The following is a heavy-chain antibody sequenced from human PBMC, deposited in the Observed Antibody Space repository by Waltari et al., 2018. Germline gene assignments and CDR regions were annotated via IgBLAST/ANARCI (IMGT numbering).Heavy chain of an antibody. J-gene: IGHJ3*02. CDR1: GGSLRPGYY. V-gene: IGHV4-38-2*01. D-gene: IGHD6-19*01. CDR3: ASDLGGTAVATDAFDI. CDR2: VSHSGST. Sequence: QVQLQQSGPGQVKPSETLSLTCAVSGGSLRPGYYWGWIRQPLGKGLEWIGSVSHSGSTYYNPSLKSRVTISIHMSKHQFSLELRSVTAADTAVYFCASDLGGTAVATDAFDIWGQGTMVIVSS.